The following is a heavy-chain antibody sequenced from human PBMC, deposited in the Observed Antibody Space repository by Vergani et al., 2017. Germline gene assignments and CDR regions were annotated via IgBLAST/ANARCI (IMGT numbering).Heavy chain of an antibody. J-gene: IGHJ3*02. CDR2: FYSSGSI. CDR3: ARDPRDGTDGFDI. CDR1: FDSIRNLY. V-gene: IGHV4-4*07. Sequence: QVQLQESGPGLVKSSETLSLTCSVSFDSIRNLYCNWIRQPPGKGLEWIGRFYSSGSINYNPSLKSRVSMSADTSNHQFFLTLTSVTSADTAIYYCARDPRDGTDGFDIWGQGTKVTVSS.